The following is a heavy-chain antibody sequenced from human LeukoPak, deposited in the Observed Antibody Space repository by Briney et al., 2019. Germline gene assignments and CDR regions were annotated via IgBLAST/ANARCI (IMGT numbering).Heavy chain of an antibody. CDR1: GFTFSSYD. CDR3: ARSSGWETDAFDI. D-gene: IGHD6-19*01. CDR2: ICTAGDT. V-gene: IGHV3-13*01. J-gene: IGHJ3*02. Sequence: PGGSLRLSCAASGFTFSSYDMHWVRQAPGKGLEWVSAICTAGDTYYPGSVRGRFTISRENAKNSLYLQMNSLRAGDTAVYYCARSSGWETDAFDIWGQGTLVTVSS.